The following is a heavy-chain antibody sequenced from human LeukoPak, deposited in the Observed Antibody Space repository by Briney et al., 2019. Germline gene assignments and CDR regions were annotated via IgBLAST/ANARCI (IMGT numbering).Heavy chain of an antibody. CDR2: MNPNSGNT. CDR1: GYTFTSYD. J-gene: IGHJ4*02. CDR3: ARGTGRDYDSSGPPTPY. V-gene: IGHV1-8*01. Sequence: ASVTVSCKASGYTFTSYDINWVRQATGQGLEWMGWMNPNSGNTGYAQKFQGRVTMTRNTSISTAYMELSSLRSEDTAVYYCARGTGRDYDSSGPPTPYWGQGTLVTVSS. D-gene: IGHD3-22*01.